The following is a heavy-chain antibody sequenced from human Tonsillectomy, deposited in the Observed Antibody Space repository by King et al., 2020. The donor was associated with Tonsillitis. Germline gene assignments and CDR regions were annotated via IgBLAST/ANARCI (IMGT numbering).Heavy chain of an antibody. Sequence: VQLVESGGGVVQPGRSLRLSCAASGFTFSSYGMHWVRQAPGTGLEWVAVISHDGSKKYYADSVKGRFTISRDNSKNTLYLQMNSRRAEDTAVYYCAKDDYYDSSGQFDYWGQGTLVTVSS. CDR1: GFTFSSYG. V-gene: IGHV3-30*18. D-gene: IGHD3-22*01. CDR3: AKDDYYDSSGQFDY. J-gene: IGHJ4*02. CDR2: ISHDGSKK.